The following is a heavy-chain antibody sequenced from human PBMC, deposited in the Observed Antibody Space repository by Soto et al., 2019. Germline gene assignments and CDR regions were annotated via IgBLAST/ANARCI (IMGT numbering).Heavy chain of an antibody. J-gene: IGHJ5*02. CDR2: IDPSDSYT. CDR3: ATTGGSRSSSWLDLRT. Sequence: GDSLKISCKGSGHSFTTYWISWVRQMPGKGLEWMGRIDPSDSYTNYSPSFQGHVTISADKSISTAYLQWSSLKASDTAMYYCATTGGSRSSSWLDLRTWGQGTLVTVSS. D-gene: IGHD6-13*01. CDR1: GHSFTTYW. V-gene: IGHV5-10-1*01.